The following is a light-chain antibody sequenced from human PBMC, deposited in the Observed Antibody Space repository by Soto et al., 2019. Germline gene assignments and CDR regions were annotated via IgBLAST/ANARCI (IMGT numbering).Light chain of an antibody. Sequence: IQMTQSPATLSASVGDRVTITCRASQSISPYLAWYQQKAGKAPKLLIYKASTLESGVPSRFRCSGSGTVFTLTISSLQPDDFATYYCQQYNGYSRTFGQGTKVEVK. CDR3: QQYNGYSRT. CDR1: QSISPY. J-gene: IGKJ1*01. CDR2: KAS. V-gene: IGKV1-5*03.